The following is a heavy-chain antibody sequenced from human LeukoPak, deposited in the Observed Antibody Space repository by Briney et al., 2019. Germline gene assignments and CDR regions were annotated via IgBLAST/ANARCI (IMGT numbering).Heavy chain of an antibody. CDR2: INSDGSST. D-gene: IGHD1-26*01. CDR1: GFTFSSYW. CDR3: ARLRDVGATNWFDY. Sequence: PGGSLRLSCAASGFTFSSYWMHWVRQAPGKGLVWVSRINSDGSSTSYADSVKGRFTISRDNAKNSLDLQMNSLRAEDTAVYYCARLRDVGATNWFDYWGQGTLVTVSS. J-gene: IGHJ4*02. V-gene: IGHV3-74*01.